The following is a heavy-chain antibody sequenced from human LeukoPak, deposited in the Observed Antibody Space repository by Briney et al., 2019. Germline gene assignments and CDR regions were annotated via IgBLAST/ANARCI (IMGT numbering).Heavy chain of an antibody. CDR3: ARDFYDSSGYYYGVFDM. CDR1: GFTVSTYG. V-gene: IGHV3-21*01. J-gene: IGHJ3*02. CDR2: IRGSTSYI. D-gene: IGHD3-22*01. Sequence: GGSLRHSCAASGFTVSTYGMNWVRQAPGKGLEWVSSIRGSTSYINYADSVKGRFTISRDNAKSSLYLQMNSLRAEDTAMYYCARDFYDSSGYYYGVFDMWGQGTMVTVSS.